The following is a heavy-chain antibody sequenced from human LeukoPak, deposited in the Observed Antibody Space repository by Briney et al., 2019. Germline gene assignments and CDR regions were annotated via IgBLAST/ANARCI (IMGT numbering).Heavy chain of an antibody. CDR2: IIPIFGTA. Sequence: SSVKVSCKASGGTFSSYAISWVRQAPGQGLEWMGGIIPIFGTANYAQKFQGRVTITADESTSTAYMELSSLRSEDMAVYYCARDHRGTGTIVARSDYWGQGTLVTVSS. CDR3: ARDHRGTGTIVARSDY. CDR1: GGTFSSYA. J-gene: IGHJ4*02. D-gene: IGHD1-7*01. V-gene: IGHV1-69*01.